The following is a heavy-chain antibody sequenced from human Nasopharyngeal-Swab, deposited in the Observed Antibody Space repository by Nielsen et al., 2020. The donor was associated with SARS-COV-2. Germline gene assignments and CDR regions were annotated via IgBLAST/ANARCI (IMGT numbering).Heavy chain of an antibody. Sequence: GESLKISCAASGFTFNNYNFNWVRQAPGKGLEWVSSISSSSSYIYYADSVKGRFTISRDNAKNSLYLQMNSLRVEDTAVYYCARDGLDYDFWSAYFMDVWGQGTTVIVSS. D-gene: IGHD3-3*01. V-gene: IGHV3-21*01. CDR1: GFTFNNYN. CDR2: ISSSSSYI. J-gene: IGHJ6*02. CDR3: ARDGLDYDFWSAYFMDV.